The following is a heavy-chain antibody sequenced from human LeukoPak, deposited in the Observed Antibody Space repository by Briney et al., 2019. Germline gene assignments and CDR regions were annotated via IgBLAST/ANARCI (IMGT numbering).Heavy chain of an antibody. CDR3: ARELTAGYYYYGMDV. CDR2: INPSGGST. D-gene: IGHD2-21*02. V-gene: IGHV1-46*01. Sequence: ASVKVSCKASGYTFTSYYMHWVRQAPGQGLEWMGIINPSGGSTSYAQKFQGRVTMTRDTSTSTVYMELSSLRSEDTAVYYCARELTAGYYYYGMDVWGQGTTVTVSS. J-gene: IGHJ6*02. CDR1: GYTFTSYY.